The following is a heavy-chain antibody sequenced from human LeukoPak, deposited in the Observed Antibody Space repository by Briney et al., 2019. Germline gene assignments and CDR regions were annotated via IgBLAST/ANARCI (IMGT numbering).Heavy chain of an antibody. CDR1: GYTFTSYA. D-gene: IGHD6-13*01. V-gene: IGHV7-4-1*02. Sequence: ASVKVSCKASGYTFTSYAMSWVRQAPGQGLEWMGWINTNTGNPTYAQGFTGRFVFSLDTSISTAYLQISSLKAEDTAVYCCATYIAAAGTHWFDPWGQGTLVTVSS. CDR2: INTNTGNP. CDR3: ATYIAAAGTHWFDP. J-gene: IGHJ5*02.